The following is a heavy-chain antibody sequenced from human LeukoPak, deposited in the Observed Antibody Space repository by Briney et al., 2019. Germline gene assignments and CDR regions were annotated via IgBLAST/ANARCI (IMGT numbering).Heavy chain of an antibody. J-gene: IGHJ4*02. CDR3: ARSIWFRELSPLDN. CDR2: IYHSGST. D-gene: IGHD3-10*01. CDR1: GYSISIGYY. Sequence: SETLSLTCTVSGYSISIGYYWGWIRQPPGKGLEWIGRIYHSGSTYYNPSLKSLVTISVDTSKNQFSLKLSSVTAADTAVYYCARSIWFRELSPLDNWGQGTLVTVSS. V-gene: IGHV4-38-2*02.